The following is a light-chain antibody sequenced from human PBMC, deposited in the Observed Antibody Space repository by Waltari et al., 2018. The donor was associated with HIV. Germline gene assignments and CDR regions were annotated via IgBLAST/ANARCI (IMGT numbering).Light chain of an antibody. CDR2: SDI. CDR3: AAWDDSLNGYV. V-gene: IGLV1-44*01. J-gene: IGLJ1*01. CDR1: SSNIGSNT. Sequence: QSVLTQPPSASGTPGQRVTISCSGSSSNIGSNTVNWYQQLPGTAPKLLIYSDIQRPSGVPARFSGSNSDTSASLAISGLQSEDEADYYCAAWDDSLNGYVFGTGTKVTVL.